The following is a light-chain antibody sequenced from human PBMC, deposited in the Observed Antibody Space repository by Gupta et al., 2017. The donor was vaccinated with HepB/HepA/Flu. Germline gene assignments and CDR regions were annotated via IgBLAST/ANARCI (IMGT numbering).Light chain of an antibody. Sequence: EIVMTQSPATLSMSPGERATLSCRASQSVRSNLAWYQQKPGQAPRLLVYGASIRATGIPARFSGSGSETEFTLTISSRQSEDFAVYYCQQYNNWPPRTFGQGTKVEIK. CDR2: GAS. J-gene: IGKJ1*01. V-gene: IGKV3-15*01. CDR1: QSVRSN. CDR3: QQYNNWPPRT.